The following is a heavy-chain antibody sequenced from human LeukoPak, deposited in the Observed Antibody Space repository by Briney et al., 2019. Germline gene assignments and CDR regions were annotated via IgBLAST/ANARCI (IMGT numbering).Heavy chain of an antibody. V-gene: IGHV3-23*01. CDR1: GFTFSSYG. Sequence: GGSLRLSCAVSGFTFSSYGMNWVRQAPGKGLEWVSGISPGGEITYYADSVKGRFTISRDNSKNTVSLQMHSLRAEDTATYYCAKDNGWLHYCHWGQGTLVTVSS. D-gene: IGHD5-24*01. J-gene: IGHJ4*02. CDR3: AKDNGWLHYCH. CDR2: ISPGGEIT.